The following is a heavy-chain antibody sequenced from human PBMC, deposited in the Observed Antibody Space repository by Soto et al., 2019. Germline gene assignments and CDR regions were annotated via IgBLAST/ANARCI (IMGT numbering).Heavy chain of an antibody. Sequence: QVQLVQSGAEVKKPGASVKVSCKASGYSFTSYAMHWVRQAPGQRLEWMGWINAGNGNTKYSQKFQGRVTITRDTSTSTAYMELSSLRSEDTVVYYCARGGLALMDVWGQGTTVTVSS. D-gene: IGHD3-16*01. CDR1: GYSFTSYA. CDR2: INAGNGNT. V-gene: IGHV1-3*01. CDR3: ARGGLALMDV. J-gene: IGHJ6*02.